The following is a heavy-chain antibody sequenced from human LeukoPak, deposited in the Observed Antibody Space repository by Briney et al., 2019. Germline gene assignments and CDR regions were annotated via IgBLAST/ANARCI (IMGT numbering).Heavy chain of an antibody. CDR1: GFTFSSYS. Sequence: PGGSLRLSCAASGFTFSSYSMNWVRQAPGKGLEWVSYISSSSSTIYYADSVKGRFTISRDNAKNSLYLQMNSLRAEDTAVYYWARTFVPYYYGSGSYPWGQGTLVTVSS. CDR3: ARTFVPYYYGSGSYP. J-gene: IGHJ4*02. D-gene: IGHD3-10*01. V-gene: IGHV3-48*01. CDR2: ISSSSSTI.